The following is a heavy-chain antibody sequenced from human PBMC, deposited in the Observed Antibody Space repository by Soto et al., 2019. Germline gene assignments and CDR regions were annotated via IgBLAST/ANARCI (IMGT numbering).Heavy chain of an antibody. J-gene: IGHJ4*02. CDR3: AHRPDNWNYAGFDY. CDR1: GFSLRTSGVN. Sequence: QITLKESGPTLVKPTQPLTLTCTFSGFSLRTSGVNVGWFRQPPGKALEWLALLNWDDAKRYSPSLKNRVTITKDTSKNQVVLTLTNVDPVDTGTYYCAHRPDNWNYAGFDYWGQGTLVTVSS. CDR2: LNWDDAK. D-gene: IGHD1-7*01. V-gene: IGHV2-5*02.